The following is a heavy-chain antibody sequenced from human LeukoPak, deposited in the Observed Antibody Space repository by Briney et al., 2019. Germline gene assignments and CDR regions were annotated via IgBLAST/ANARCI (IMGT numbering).Heavy chain of an antibody. D-gene: IGHD6-19*01. CDR3: ARGTVSGGSPFDY. J-gene: IGHJ4*02. V-gene: IGHV1-18*01. CDR2: ISAYNGDT. CDR1: GYTLTNSG. Sequence: ASVKVSCKASGYTLTNSGISWVRQAPGQGLEWMGWISAYNGDTNYAQNLQGRVTMTTDTPTGTAHMELRSLRSDDTAVYYCARGTVSGGSPFDYWGQGTLVTVSS.